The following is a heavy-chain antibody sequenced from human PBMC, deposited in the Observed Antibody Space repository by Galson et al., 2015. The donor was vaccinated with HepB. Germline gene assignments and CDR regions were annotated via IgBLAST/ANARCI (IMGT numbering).Heavy chain of an antibody. CDR3: AKVRWLVRMGAFDI. V-gene: IGHV3-23*01. CDR1: GYTFSSYA. D-gene: IGHD6-19*01. CDR2: ISGSGGST. Sequence: SLRLSCAASGYTFSSYAMSWVRQAPGKGLERVSAISGSGGSTYYADSVKGRFTISRDNSKNTLYLQMNSLRAVDTAVYYCAKVRWLVRMGAFDIWGQGTMVTVSS. J-gene: IGHJ3*02.